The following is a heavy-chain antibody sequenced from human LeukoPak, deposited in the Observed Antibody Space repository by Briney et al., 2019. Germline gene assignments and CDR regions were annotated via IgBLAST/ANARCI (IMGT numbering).Heavy chain of an antibody. J-gene: IGHJ5*02. V-gene: IGHV1-2*02. D-gene: IGHD5-12*01. CDR3: ARDRDGGYVRGRRFDP. CDR1: GYTFTGYY. CDR2: INPNSGRT. Sequence: GASVKVSCRASGYTFTGYYMHWIRQAPGQGLEWMGWINPNSGRTNYAQKFQGRVTMTRDTSISTAYMELSRLRSDDTAVYYCARDRDGGYVRGRRFDPWGQGTLVTVSS.